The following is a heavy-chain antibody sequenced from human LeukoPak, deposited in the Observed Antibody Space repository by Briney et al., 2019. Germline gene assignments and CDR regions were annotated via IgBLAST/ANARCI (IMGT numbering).Heavy chain of an antibody. J-gene: IGHJ4*02. CDR1: GGSISSHC. D-gene: IGHD2-2*03. CDR2: IYYSGST. Sequence: PSETLSLTCTVSGGSISSHCWSWIRQPPGKGLEWIGYIYYSGSTNYNPSLKSRVTISVDTSKNQFSLKLSSVTAADTAVYYCARRDGYWYYFDYWGQGTLVTVSS. CDR3: ARRDGYWYYFDY. V-gene: IGHV4-59*11.